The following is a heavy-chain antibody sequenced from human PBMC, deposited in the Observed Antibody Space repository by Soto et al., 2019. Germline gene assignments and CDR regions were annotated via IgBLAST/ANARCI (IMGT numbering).Heavy chain of an antibody. CDR2: IIPVLSMS. J-gene: IGHJ4*02. V-gene: IGHV1-69*02. CDR1: GDTFNTYT. D-gene: IGHD3-10*01. CDR3: ARSYGSGSRPFD. Sequence: QLQLVQSGAEVKRPGSSVKVSCKTSGDTFNTYTFAWVRQAPGQGLEWMGRIIPVLSMSTYAQNFQGRVSLIADKSTNTVYMSLSGLRSDDTAIYYCARSYGSGSRPFDWGQGTLVTVSS.